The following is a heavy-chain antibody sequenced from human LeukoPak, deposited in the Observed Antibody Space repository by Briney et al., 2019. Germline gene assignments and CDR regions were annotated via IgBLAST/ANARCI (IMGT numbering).Heavy chain of an antibody. J-gene: IGHJ3*02. V-gene: IGHV4-59*12. CDR3: ARDSPFEDFWNGYGGAFDI. Sequence: SETLSLTCTVSGGSIDSYYWNWIRQPPGKGLEWIAYIYYSGSTNYNPSLKSRVTISVDTSKNQFSLKLSSVTAADTAVYYCARDSPFEDFWNGYGGAFDIWGQGTMVTVSS. CDR1: GGSIDSYY. D-gene: IGHD3-3*01. CDR2: IYYSGST.